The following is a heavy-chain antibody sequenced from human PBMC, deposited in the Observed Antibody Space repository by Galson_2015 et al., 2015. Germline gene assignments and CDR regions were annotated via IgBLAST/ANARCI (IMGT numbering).Heavy chain of an antibody. J-gene: IGHJ3*01. CDR2: ISNSGANT. CDR1: GLTFSDVA. Sequence: SLRLSCAASGLTFSDVAMSWVRQAPGKGLQWVSAISNSGANTYYSDSVRGRFAISRDNSKNTLYLHMNALRPDDTAVYFCAKGHRYSSPFDAWGQGAVVTDSS. D-gene: IGHD5-18*01. V-gene: IGHV3-23*01. CDR3: AKGHRYSSPFDA.